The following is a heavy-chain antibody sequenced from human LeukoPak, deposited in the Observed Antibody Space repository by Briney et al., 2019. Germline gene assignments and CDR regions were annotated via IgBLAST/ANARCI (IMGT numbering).Heavy chain of an antibody. D-gene: IGHD6-19*01. CDR2: IKSKTDGGTT. CDR1: GFTFSNAW. J-gene: IGHJ6*03. V-gene: IGHV3-15*01. Sequence: GGSLRLSCAASGFTFSNAWMSWARQAPGKGLEWVGRIKSKTDGGTTDYAAPVKGRFTISRDDSKNTLYLQMNSLRAEDTAVYYCANPRYSSGGAWGYYMDVWGKGTTVTVSS. CDR3: ANPRYSSGGAWGYYMDV.